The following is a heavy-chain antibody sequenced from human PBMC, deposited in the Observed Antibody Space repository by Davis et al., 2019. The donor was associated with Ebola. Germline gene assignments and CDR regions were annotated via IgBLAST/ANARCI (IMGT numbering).Heavy chain of an antibody. J-gene: IGHJ6*02. V-gene: IGHV1-46*01. CDR2: INPSGGST. CDR1: GYTFTSYY. Sequence: ASVKVSCKASGYTFTSYYMHWVRQAPGQGLEWMGIINPSGGSTSYAQKFQGRVTMTRDTSTSTVYMELSSLRSEDTAVYYCARDIGMGNSSSSDWLNYYYGMDVWGQGTTVTVSS. CDR3: ARDIGMGNSSSSDWLNYYYGMDV. D-gene: IGHD6-6*01.